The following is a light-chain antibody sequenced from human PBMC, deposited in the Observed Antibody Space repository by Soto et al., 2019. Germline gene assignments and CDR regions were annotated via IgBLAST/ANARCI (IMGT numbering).Light chain of an antibody. CDR3: SSYTSTTSLI. J-gene: IGLJ2*01. Sequence: QSALTQPASVSGSPGQSITISCTAPASALGGYNYVSWYQQHPGKAPKVILHDVNNRPSGVSARFSGYKSGNTAFLVISGLQPEDEADYYCSSYTSTTSLIFGGGTKLTVL. V-gene: IGLV2-14*03. CDR2: DVN. CDR1: ASALGGYNY.